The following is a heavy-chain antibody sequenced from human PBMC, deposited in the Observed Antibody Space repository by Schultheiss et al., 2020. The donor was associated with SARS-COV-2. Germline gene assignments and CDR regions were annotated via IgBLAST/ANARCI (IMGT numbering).Heavy chain of an antibody. CDR2: INPNSGGT. D-gene: IGHD3-22*01. Sequence: ASVKVSCKASGYTFTDYYMHWVRQAPGQGLEWMGWINPNSGGTNYAQKFQGCVTMTRDTSISTVYMELTRLRSDDTAVYYCARALSSGSIRAFDYWGQGTLVTVSS. CDR1: GYTFTDYY. V-gene: IGHV1-2*04. CDR3: ARALSSGSIRAFDY. J-gene: IGHJ4*02.